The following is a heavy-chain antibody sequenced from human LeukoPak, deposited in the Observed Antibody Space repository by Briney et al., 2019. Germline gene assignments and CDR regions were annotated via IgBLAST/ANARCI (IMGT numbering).Heavy chain of an antibody. Sequence: PGGSLRLSCAASGFTVGSNYMSWVRQAPGKGLEWVSVIYSGGSTYYADSVKGRFTISRDNSKNTLYLQMNSLRAEDTAVYYCARANYYYYMDVWGKGTTVTISS. CDR3: ARANYYYYMDV. V-gene: IGHV3-53*01. CDR2: IYSGGST. J-gene: IGHJ6*03. CDR1: GFTVGSNY.